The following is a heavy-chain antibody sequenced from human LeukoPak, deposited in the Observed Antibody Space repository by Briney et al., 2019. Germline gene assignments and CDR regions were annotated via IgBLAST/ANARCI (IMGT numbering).Heavy chain of an antibody. V-gene: IGHV3-7*01. CDR2: IKEDGTAK. D-gene: IGHD5-12*01. Sequence: GGSLRLSCAASGFIFSTSWMAWVRQAPGKGLEWVANIKEDGTAKNYVVSVRGRFTISRDNAKNSLFLQMNSLRGEDTAMYYCTRDSGYNAFDIWGQGTMVTVSS. J-gene: IGHJ3*02. CDR1: GFIFSTSW. CDR3: TRDSGYNAFDI.